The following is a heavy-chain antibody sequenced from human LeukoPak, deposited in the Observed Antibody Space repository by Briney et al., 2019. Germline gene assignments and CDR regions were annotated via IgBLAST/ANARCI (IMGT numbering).Heavy chain of an antibody. CDR2: INPSCGST. J-gene: IGHJ4*02. CDR3: ARDQDSSRHVSTPGALDY. CDR1: GYTFTSYY. D-gene: IGHD6-19*01. Sequence: ASVKVSCKASGYTFTSYYMHWVRQAPGQGLERMGIINPSCGSTSYAQKFQGRVIMTRDTSTSTVYMELSSLGSEDTAVYYCARDQDSSRHVSTPGALDYWGQGTLVTVSS. V-gene: IGHV1-46*01.